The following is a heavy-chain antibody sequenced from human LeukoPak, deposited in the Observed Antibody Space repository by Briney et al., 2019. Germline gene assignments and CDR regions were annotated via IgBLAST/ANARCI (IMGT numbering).Heavy chain of an antibody. Sequence: PSETLSLTCTVSGGSISSSSYYWSWIRQPPGKGLEWIGEINHSGSTNYNPSLKSRVTISVDTSKNQFSLKLSSVTAADTAVYYCARGPWRWAQLDYWGQGTLVTVSS. J-gene: IGHJ4*02. CDR2: INHSGST. D-gene: IGHD1-1*01. CDR1: GGSISSSSYY. V-gene: IGHV4-39*07. CDR3: ARGPWRWAQLDY.